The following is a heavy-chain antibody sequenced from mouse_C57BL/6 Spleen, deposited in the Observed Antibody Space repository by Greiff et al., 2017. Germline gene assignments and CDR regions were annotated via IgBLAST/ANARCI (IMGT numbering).Heavy chain of an antibody. CDR3: ARSWDYGSSDCFDN. J-gene: IGHJ2*01. V-gene: IGHV2-2*01. CDR2: IWSGGST. D-gene: IGHD1-1*01. Sequence: QVQLQQSGPGLVQPSQTLSITCTVSGFSLTSYGVHWVRQSPGKGLAWLGEIWSGGSTDYNAALISRLSIINDNSKSQVVFKMNRLQADDTAIYYCARSWDYGSSDCFDNRGQGTTLTGSS. CDR1: GFSLTSYG.